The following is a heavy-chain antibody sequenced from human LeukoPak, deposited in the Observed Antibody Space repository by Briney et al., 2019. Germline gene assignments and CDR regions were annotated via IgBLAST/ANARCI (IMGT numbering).Heavy chain of an antibody. D-gene: IGHD1-7*01. Sequence: SETLSLTCSVSGGSISSSSYYWSWIRQPPGKGLEWIGYIYHSGSTYYNPSLKSRVTISVDRSKNQFSLKLSSVTAADTAVHYCAGELELDAFDIWGQGTMVTVSS. CDR3: AGELELDAFDI. CDR2: IYHSGST. CDR1: GGSISSSSYY. J-gene: IGHJ3*02. V-gene: IGHV4-30-2*01.